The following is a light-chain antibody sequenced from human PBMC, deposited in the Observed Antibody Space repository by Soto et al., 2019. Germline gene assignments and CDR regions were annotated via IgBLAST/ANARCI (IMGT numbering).Light chain of an antibody. CDR2: DAS. CDR1: QSVSSSY. V-gene: IGKV3-20*01. CDR3: HHYGTSAL. Sequence: EIVLTQSPGTLSLSPGERATLSCRASQSVSSSYLAWYQQKPGQAPRLLIYDASRATGIPDRFSCSGARTDFTLTSSRLEPEAFAVYYCHHYGTSALFGPGTKVDI. J-gene: IGKJ3*01.